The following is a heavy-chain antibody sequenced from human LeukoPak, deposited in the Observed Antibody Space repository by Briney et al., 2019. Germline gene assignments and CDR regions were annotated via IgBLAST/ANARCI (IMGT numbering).Heavy chain of an antibody. J-gene: IGHJ4*02. CDR3: AKITGCSSTSCYSH. Sequence: PGGSLRLSCAASGFTFSSYAMSWLRQAPGKGLEWVSAISGSGGSTYYADSVKGRFTISRDNSKNTLYLQMNSLRAEDTAVYYCAKITGCSSTSCYSHWGQGTLVTVSS. CDR2: ISGSGGST. CDR1: GFTFSSYA. V-gene: IGHV3-23*01. D-gene: IGHD2-2*01.